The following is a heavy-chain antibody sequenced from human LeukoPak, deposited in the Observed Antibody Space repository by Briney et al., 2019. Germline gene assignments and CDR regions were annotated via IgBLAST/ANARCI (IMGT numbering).Heavy chain of an antibody. D-gene: IGHD3-22*01. CDR1: GFTFGDYA. Sequence: PGGSLGLSCTASGFTFGDYAMSWVRQAPGKGLEWVGFIRSKAYGGTTEYAASVKGRFTISRDDSKSIAYLQMNSLKTEDTAVYYCTRPTYYYDSSGYDFDYWGQGTLVTVSS. CDR2: IRSKAYGGTT. CDR3: TRPTYYYDSSGYDFDY. J-gene: IGHJ4*02. V-gene: IGHV3-49*04.